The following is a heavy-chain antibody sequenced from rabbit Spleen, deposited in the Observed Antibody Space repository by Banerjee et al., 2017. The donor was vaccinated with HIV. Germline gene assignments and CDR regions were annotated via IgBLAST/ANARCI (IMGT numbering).Heavy chain of an antibody. CDR3: ARVSETSGWGEDL. CDR2: INASTGKP. J-gene: IGHJ6*01. Sequence: QSLEESGGDLVKPGASLTLTCTASGVSFSANSYMCWVRQAPGKGLQWIACINASTGKPVYATWASGRFTISKTSSTTVTLQMTSLTVADTATYFCARVSETSGWGEDLWGPGTLVTVS. D-gene: IGHD4-1*01. CDR1: GVSFSANSY. V-gene: IGHV1S40*01.